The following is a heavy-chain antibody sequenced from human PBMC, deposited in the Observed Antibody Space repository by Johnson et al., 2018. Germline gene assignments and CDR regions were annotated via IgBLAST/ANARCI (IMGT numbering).Heavy chain of an antibody. CDR2: IRGHST. Sequence: EVQLLETGGGLVQPVGSLRLSCAASGLTFSTSAMSWVRQAPGKGLEWVSLIRGHSTYYADSVKGRFTISRDTSKNTRYLQMNSLRAEDTAVYYCAKSPWGLLYGSTHYYYSYMDVWGKGTTVTVSS. D-gene: IGHD2-15*01. J-gene: IGHJ6*03. CDR3: AKSPWGLLYGSTHYYYSYMDV. CDR1: GLTFSTSA. V-gene: IGHV3-23*01.